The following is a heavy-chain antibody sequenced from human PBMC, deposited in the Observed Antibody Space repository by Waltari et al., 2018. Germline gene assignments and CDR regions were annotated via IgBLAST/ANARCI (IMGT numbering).Heavy chain of an antibody. CDR1: GFTSTDHY. CDR3: VRDKSGGYYDY. CDR2: IRNRARSFTT. J-gene: IGHJ4*02. V-gene: IGHV3-72*01. Sequence: EVQVVESGGGLVQPGGSLRLSCAASGFTSTDHYMNWVRQAPGKGLEWVCLIRNRARSFTTDYAASVEGRFAISRDDSKNLLYLQMNSLKTEDTAVYYCVRDKSGGYYDYWGQGTLVTVSS. D-gene: IGHD1-26*01.